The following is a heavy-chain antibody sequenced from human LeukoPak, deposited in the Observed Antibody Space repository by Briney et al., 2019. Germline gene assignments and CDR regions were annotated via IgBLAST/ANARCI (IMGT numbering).Heavy chain of an antibody. J-gene: IGHJ4*02. CDR2: IYYSGST. CDR3: ARLEAAAGMIDC. V-gene: IGHV4-59*08. D-gene: IGHD6-13*01. Sequence: SETLSLTCTVSGGSISSYYWSWLRQPPGKGLEWIGYIYYSGSTNYNPSLKSRVTISVDTSKNQFSLKLSSVTAADTAVYYCARLEAAAGMIDCWGQGTLVTVSS. CDR1: GGSISSYY.